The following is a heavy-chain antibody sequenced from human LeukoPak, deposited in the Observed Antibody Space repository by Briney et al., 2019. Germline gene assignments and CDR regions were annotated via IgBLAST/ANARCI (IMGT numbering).Heavy chain of an antibody. CDR2: ISISSSYI. CDR1: GFTFSSYS. J-gene: IGHJ4*02. CDR3: AMRRHCGGDCYGFDY. Sequence: PGGSLRLSCAASGFTFSSYSMNWVRQAPGKGLEWVSSISISSSYIYYADSVKGRFTTSRDNANNSLYLQMNSLRAEDTAVYYCAMRRHCGGDCYGFDYWGQGTLVTVSS. D-gene: IGHD2-21*01. V-gene: IGHV3-21*01.